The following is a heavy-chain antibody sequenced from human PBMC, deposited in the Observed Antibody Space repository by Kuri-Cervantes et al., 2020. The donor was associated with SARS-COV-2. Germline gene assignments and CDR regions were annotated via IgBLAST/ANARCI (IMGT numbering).Heavy chain of an antibody. V-gene: IGHV3-30-3*01. CDR2: ISYDGNNE. Sequence: GGSLRLSCAASGFTFSSYAIHWVRQTPGKGLEWVAVISYDGNNEYYADSVKGRFTISRDSSRNTLSLQMNSLRTGDTAVYYCARDLRKGQQIILGTLHYYGMDVWGQGTTVTVSS. J-gene: IGHJ6*02. CDR1: GFTFSSYA. D-gene: IGHD6-13*01. CDR3: ARDLRKGQQIILGTLHYYGMDV.